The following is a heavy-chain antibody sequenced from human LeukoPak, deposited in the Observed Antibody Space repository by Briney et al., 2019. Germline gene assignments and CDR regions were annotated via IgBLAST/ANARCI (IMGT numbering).Heavy chain of an antibody. CDR1: GYTFTSYG. CDR2: IIPIFGTA. Sequence: SVKVSCKASGYTFTSYGISWVRQAPGQGLEWMGGIIPIFGTANYAQKFQGRVTITADESTSTAYMELSSLRSEDTAVYYCARDLPGDLYYYYGMDVWGQGTTVTVSS. J-gene: IGHJ6*02. V-gene: IGHV1-69*13. CDR3: ARDLPGDLYYYYGMDV. D-gene: IGHD3-9*01.